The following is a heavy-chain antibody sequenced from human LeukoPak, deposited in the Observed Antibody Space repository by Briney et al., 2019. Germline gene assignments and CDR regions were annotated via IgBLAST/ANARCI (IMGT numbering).Heavy chain of an antibody. CDR2: IIPIFGTA. Sequence: GASVKVSCKASGGTFSSYAIIWVRQAPGQGLEWMGGIIPIFGTANYAQKFQGRVTITADESTSTAYMELSSLRSEDTAVYYCARDGGYSPFPEYHQYYFDYWGQGTLDTVSS. J-gene: IGHJ4*02. CDR3: ARDGGYSPFPEYHQYYFDY. CDR1: GGTFSSYA. D-gene: IGHD5-18*01. V-gene: IGHV1-69*13.